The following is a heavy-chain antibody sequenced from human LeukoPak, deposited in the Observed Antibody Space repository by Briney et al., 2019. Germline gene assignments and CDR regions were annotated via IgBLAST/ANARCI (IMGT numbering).Heavy chain of an antibody. CDR1: GFTVSSNY. CDR3: ARDHSSSFGEAYFDY. Sequence: PGGSLRLSCVASGFTVSSNYMSWVRQAPGKGLVWVSRINSDGSSTSYADSVKGRFTISRDNAKNTLYLQMNSLRAEDTAVYYCARDHSSSFGEAYFDYWGQGTLVTVSS. J-gene: IGHJ4*02. D-gene: IGHD3-10*01. V-gene: IGHV3-74*01. CDR2: INSDGSST.